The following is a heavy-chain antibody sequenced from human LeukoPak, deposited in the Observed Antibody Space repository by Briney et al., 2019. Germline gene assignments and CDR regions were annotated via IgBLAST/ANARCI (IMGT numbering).Heavy chain of an antibody. Sequence: SETLSLTCTVSGGSISSDYWSWIRQPPGKGLEWIGYIYYSGSTNYNPSLKSRVTISVDTSKNQFSLKLSSVTAADTAVYYCARLPVVGATTYYYYGMDVWGQGTTVTVSS. CDR2: IYYSGST. D-gene: IGHD1-26*01. CDR3: ARLPVVGATTYYYYGMDV. CDR1: GGSISSDY. V-gene: IGHV4-59*08. J-gene: IGHJ6*02.